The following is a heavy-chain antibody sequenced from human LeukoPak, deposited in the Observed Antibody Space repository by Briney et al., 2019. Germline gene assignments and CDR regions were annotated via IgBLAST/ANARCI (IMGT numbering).Heavy chain of an antibody. Sequence: SETLSLTCTVSGGSISSSSYSWGWIRQPPGKGLEGIGNIYYSGSTYYSPSLKSRVTKSVDTSKNQFSLKLSSVTAADTAVYYCARVVAARLGSYYYYYMDVWGKGTTVTVSS. CDR3: ARVVAARLGSYYYYYMDV. CDR2: IYYSGST. CDR1: GGSISSSSYS. V-gene: IGHV4-39*07. D-gene: IGHD6-6*01. J-gene: IGHJ6*03.